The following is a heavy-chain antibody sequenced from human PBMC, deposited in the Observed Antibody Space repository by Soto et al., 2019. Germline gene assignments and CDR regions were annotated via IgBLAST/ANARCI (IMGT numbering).Heavy chain of an antibody. CDR2: IYWDDDK. D-gene: IGHD3-16*01. CDR3: AHIPNYYQYVWFDP. V-gene: IGHV2-5*02. CDR1: GFSLTTRGVG. Sequence: QITLKESGPTLVKPTQTLTLTCTFSGFSLTTRGVGVGWIRQPPGKALECLALIYWDDDKRYSPSLQSRLSIXXXTXXHQVVLTMTNVDPVDTATYYCAHIPNYYQYVWFDPWGQGTLVSVSS. J-gene: IGHJ5*02.